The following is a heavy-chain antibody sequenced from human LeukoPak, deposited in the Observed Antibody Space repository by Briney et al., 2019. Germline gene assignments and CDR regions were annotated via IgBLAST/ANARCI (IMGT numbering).Heavy chain of an antibody. Sequence: KPSETLSLTCAVYGGSFSGYYWSWIRQPPGKGLEWMGEINHSGSTNYNPSLKSRVTISVDTSKNQFSLKLSSVTAADTAVYYCARGLAWLYWYFDLWGRGTLVTVSS. J-gene: IGHJ2*01. V-gene: IGHV4-34*01. D-gene: IGHD5-24*01. CDR3: ARGLAWLYWYFDL. CDR2: INHSGST. CDR1: GGSFSGYY.